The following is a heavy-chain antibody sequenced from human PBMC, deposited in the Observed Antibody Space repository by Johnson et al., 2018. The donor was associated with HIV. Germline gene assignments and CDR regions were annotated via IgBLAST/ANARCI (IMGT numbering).Heavy chain of an antibody. CDR3: AREESIVVVIAIQAFDI. J-gene: IGHJ3*02. V-gene: IGHV3-30*01. D-gene: IGHD2-21*01. CDR1: RFTFSSYA. CDR2: ISYDGSKR. Sequence: QMQLVESGGGVVQPGRSLRLSCAASRFTFSSYAMHWVRQAPGKGLEWVAVISYDGSKRYYADSVRGRFTISRDNSKNTLYLQVNGLRAEDTAVYYCAREESIVVVIAIQAFDIWGQGTMVIVSS.